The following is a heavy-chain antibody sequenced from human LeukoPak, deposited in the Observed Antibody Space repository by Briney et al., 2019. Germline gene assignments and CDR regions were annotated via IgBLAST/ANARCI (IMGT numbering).Heavy chain of an antibody. Sequence: GASVKVSYKASGGTFSSYAISWVRQAPGQGLEWMGGIIPMFGTANYAQKFQGRVTITADESNSTAYMELSSLRSEDTAVYYCARTRRYRSSWYDQYYFDYWGQGTLVTVSS. V-gene: IGHV1-69*01. CDR3: ARTRRYRSSWYDQYYFDY. CDR2: IIPMFGTA. J-gene: IGHJ4*02. CDR1: GGTFSSYA. D-gene: IGHD6-13*01.